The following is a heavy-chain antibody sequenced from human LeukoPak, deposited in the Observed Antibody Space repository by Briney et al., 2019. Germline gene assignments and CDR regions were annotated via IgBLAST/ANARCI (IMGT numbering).Heavy chain of an antibody. CDR1: GYSISTGYY. CDR3: ATQVVPAAIPDSFDI. V-gene: IGHV4-38-2*01. CDR2: IYRSGST. D-gene: IGHD2-2*01. Sequence: SETLSLTCCVSGYSISTGYYWGWIRQPPGKGLECIASIYRSGSTYHNPSLGSRVTISLDTSKNQFSLKLSSVTAADTAVYYCATQVVPAAIPDSFDIWGQGTMVTV. J-gene: IGHJ3*02.